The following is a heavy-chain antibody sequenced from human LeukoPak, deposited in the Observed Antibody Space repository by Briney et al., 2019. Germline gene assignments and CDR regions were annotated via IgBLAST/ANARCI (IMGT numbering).Heavy chain of an antibody. J-gene: IGHJ4*02. V-gene: IGHV4-4*07. D-gene: IGHD3-22*01. Sequence: PSETLSLTCTVSGGSMTSYYWSWIRQPAGKGLEWIGRIYTSGSTNYNSSLKSRVTMSVDTSKDQFSLKLSSVTAADTAVYYCARERAWDSSGYYQGYFDYWGQGTLVTVSS. CDR3: ARERAWDSSGYYQGYFDY. CDR2: IYTSGST. CDR1: GGSMTSYY.